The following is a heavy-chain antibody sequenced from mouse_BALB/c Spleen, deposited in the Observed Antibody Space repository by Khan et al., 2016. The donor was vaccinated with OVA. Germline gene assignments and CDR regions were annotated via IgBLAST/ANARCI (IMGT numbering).Heavy chain of an antibody. Sequence: QVQLKESGPGLVQPSQSLSITCTVSGFSLTSYGVHWVRQSPGKGLEWLGVIWSGGSTAYNAAFISRLNISKENSKSQVFFKMNSLQTNDTAISYCARNYYYDEGIAYWGQGALVTVAA. D-gene: IGHD2-4*01. J-gene: IGHJ3*01. CDR2: IWSGGST. V-gene: IGHV2-2*02. CDR3: ARNYYYDEGIAY. CDR1: GFSLTSYG.